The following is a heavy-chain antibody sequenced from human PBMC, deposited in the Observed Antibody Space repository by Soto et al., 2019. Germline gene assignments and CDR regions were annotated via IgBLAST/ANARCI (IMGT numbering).Heavy chain of an antibody. D-gene: IGHD3-10*02. CDR2: VEYGGST. CDR3: AGHVRGAGNMNWFDP. Sequence: QLQESGPGLVKPSETLSLTCTVSGGSIISSNFYWGWIRQPPGKGLEWIGSVEYGGSTYDNPSLKSRVTFSADTSKNQFPLKLTSGTAADTALYYFAGHVRGAGNMNWFDPWGHGTLVTVSS. V-gene: IGHV4-39*01. J-gene: IGHJ5*02. CDR1: GGSIISSNFY.